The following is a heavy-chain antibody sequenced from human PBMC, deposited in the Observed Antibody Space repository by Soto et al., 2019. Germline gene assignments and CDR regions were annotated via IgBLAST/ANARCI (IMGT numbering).Heavy chain of an antibody. CDR1: GGTFSSYT. Sequence: QVQLVQSGAEVKKPGSSVKVSCKASGGTFSSYTISWVRQAPGQGLEWMGRIIPILGIANYAQKFQGRVTITADKSTSTDYMELSSLRSEDRAVYYCARSPYYSSGWYDGRGPKYYFDYWGQGALVTVSS. V-gene: IGHV1-69*02. CDR3: ARSPYYSSGWYDGRGPKYYFDY. D-gene: IGHD6-19*01. J-gene: IGHJ4*02. CDR2: IIPILGIA.